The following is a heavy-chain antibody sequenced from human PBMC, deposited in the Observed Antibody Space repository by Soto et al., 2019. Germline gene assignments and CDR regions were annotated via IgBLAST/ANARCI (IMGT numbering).Heavy chain of an antibody. CDR3: APSRRRAAAGIGPYSFDY. J-gene: IGHJ4*02. CDR2: IIPIFGTA. CDR1: GGTFSSYA. D-gene: IGHD6-13*01. Sequence: QVQLVQSGAEVKKPGSSVKVSCKASGGTFSSYAISWVRQAPGQGLEWMGGIIPIFGTANYAQKFLGRVTITADESTSTAYMELSSLRSEDAAVSDCAPSRRRAAAGIGPYSFDYWGQGTLVTVSS. V-gene: IGHV1-69*12.